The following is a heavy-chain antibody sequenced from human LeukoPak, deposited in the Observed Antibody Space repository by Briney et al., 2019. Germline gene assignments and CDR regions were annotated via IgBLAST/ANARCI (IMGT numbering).Heavy chain of an antibody. CDR2: ISSSGSGSNT. CDR3: AKDMRPDSYVWGSYRAGSADY. D-gene: IGHD3-16*02. V-gene: IGHV3-23*01. Sequence: GGSLRLSCAASEFSFNNYAMRWVRQAPGKGLEWVSGISSSGSGSNTYYADSVKGRFTISRDNSKNTLYLQMNSLRAEDTAVYYCAKDMRPDSYVWGSYRAGSADYWGQGTLVTVSS. CDR1: EFSFNNYA. J-gene: IGHJ4*02.